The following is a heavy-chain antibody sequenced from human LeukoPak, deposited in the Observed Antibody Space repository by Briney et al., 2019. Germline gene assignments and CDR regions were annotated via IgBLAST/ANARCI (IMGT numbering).Heavy chain of an antibody. V-gene: IGHV1-3*01. CDR1: GYTFTNYA. CDR2: INPGDGDT. D-gene: IGHD2-21*02. CDR3: ARRGVTTRDSYYYAMHV. J-gene: IGHJ6*02. Sequence: ASVKVSCKASGYTFTNYAVHWVRQAPGQRPEWMGRINPGDGDTKYSQNFQGRVTFARDTSANTAFMELSGLRSEDTAVYYCARRGVTTRDSYYYAMHVWGQGTTVTVSS.